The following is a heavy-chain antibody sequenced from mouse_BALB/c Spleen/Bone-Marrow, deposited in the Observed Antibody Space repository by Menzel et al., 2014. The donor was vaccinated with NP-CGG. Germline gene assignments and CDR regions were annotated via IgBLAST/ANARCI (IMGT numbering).Heavy chain of an antibody. D-gene: IGHD2-14*01. Sequence: QVQLKESGAELVMPGASVKMPCKASGYTFTDYWIHWVKQRPGQGLEWIGAIDTSDDYTTYNQKFKGKATLTVDESSSTAYMQFSSLTSEDSAVYYCARSDYRYDPLAYWGQGTLVTVSA. CDR2: IDTSDDYT. J-gene: IGHJ3*01. V-gene: IGHV1-69*01. CDR3: ARSDYRYDPLAY. CDR1: GYTFTDYW.